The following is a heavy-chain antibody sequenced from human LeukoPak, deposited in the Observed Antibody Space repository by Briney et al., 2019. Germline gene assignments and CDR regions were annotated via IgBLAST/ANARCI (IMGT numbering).Heavy chain of an antibody. CDR2: IIPILGIA. J-gene: IGHJ6*02. Sequence: SVKVSCKASGGTFSSYAISWVRQAPGQGLEWMGRIIPILGIANYAQKFQGRVTITADISTSTAYMELSSLRSEDTAVYYCARVLGDYWEVENYYYYGMDVWGQGTTVTVSS. D-gene: IGHD4-17*01. CDR3: ARVLGDYWEVENYYYYGMDV. CDR1: GGTFSSYA. V-gene: IGHV1-69*04.